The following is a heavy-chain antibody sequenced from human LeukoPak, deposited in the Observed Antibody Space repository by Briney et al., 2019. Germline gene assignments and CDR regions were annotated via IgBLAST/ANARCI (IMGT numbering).Heavy chain of an antibody. J-gene: IGHJ6*03. Sequence: GGSLRLSCAGSGFTFSSYAMNWVRQAPGRGLEWVSGFSGSGGTTYYADSVKGRFTISRDNSKNTLYLQMNSLRAEDTAVYYCANGNRCTSPNCLGYYYFYMDVWGKGTTVTVSS. CDR1: GFTFSSYA. CDR2: FSGSGGTT. V-gene: IGHV3-23*01. CDR3: ANGNRCTSPNCLGYYYFYMDV. D-gene: IGHD2-8*01.